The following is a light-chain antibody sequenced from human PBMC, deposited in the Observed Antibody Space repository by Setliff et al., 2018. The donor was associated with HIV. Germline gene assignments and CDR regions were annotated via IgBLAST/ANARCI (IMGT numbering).Light chain of an antibody. V-gene: IGLV2-14*01. Sequence: QSVLAQFASISGSLGQSITISCTGTTSDIGAYKYVSWYQQHPGKAPKLMIYDVSKRPSGVSNRFSGSKSGNTASLTISGLQAEDEADYYCSSYTSSSTYVFGSGTKVTV. CDR1: TSDIGAYKY. CDR3: SSYTSSSTYV. J-gene: IGLJ1*01. CDR2: DVS.